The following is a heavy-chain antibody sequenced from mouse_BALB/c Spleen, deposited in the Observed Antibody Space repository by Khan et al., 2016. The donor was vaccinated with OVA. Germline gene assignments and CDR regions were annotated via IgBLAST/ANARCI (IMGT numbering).Heavy chain of an antibody. CDR1: GYTFTSYW. J-gene: IGHJ4*01. CDR2: IGPGSSNA. D-gene: IGHD1-1*01. V-gene: IGHV1S41*01. CDR3: ARENYYGRGCYAMDY. Sequence: DLVKPGASVKLSCKASGYTFTSYWINWIKQRPGQGLEWIGRIGPGSSNAYYNDMFKGKATLTVDTSSNTAYIQLSSLSSEDSAFYFCARENYYGRGCYAMDYWGQGASVTVSA.